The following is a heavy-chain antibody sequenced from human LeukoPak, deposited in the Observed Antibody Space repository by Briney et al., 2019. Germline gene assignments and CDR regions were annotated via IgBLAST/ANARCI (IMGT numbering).Heavy chain of an antibody. CDR3: ARDLIGPVPYSSTPTTPDY. Sequence: GGSLRLSCAASGFTFSSYSMNWVRQAPGKGLEWVSSISSSSSYIYYADSVKGRFTISRDNAKNSLYLQMNSLRAEDTAVYYCARDLIGPVPYSSTPTTPDYWGQGTLVTVSS. CDR1: GFTFSSYS. D-gene: IGHD6-13*01. J-gene: IGHJ4*02. V-gene: IGHV3-21*01. CDR2: ISSSSSYI.